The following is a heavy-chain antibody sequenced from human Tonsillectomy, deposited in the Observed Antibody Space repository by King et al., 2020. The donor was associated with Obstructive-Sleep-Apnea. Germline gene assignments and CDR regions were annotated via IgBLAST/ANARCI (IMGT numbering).Heavy chain of an antibody. CDR3: GRGRYSSSWSNWFDP. Sequence: QLVQSGAEVKKPGASGKVSCKASGYTFISYDINWVRQATGQGLEWMGWMNPYSGTTGYAQKVQGRVTMTRDTSISRAYMELSSLRSEDTAVYYCGRGRYSSSWSNWFDPWGQGTLVTVSS. J-gene: IGHJ5*02. V-gene: IGHV1-8*01. D-gene: IGHD6-13*01. CDR1: GYTFISYD. CDR2: MNPYSGTT.